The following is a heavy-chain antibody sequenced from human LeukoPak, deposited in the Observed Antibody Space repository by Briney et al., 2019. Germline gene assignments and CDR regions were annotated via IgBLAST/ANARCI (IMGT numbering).Heavy chain of an antibody. CDR1: GYTFTDYF. D-gene: IGHD3-22*01. CDR2: IDPKNGAT. J-gene: IGHJ4*02. V-gene: IGHV1-2*02. Sequence: ASVKVSCKASGYTFTDYFIHWVRQAPGQGLEWMGWIDPKNGATRYAQKFQGRVTMTRDTSISTAYMELSRLRSDDTAVYYCARDERYDSSGYPFDYWGQGTLVTVSS. CDR3: ARDERYDSSGYPFDY.